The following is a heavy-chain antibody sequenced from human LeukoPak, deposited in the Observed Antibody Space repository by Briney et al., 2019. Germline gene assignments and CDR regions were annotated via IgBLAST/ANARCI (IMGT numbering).Heavy chain of an antibody. CDR2: SSGSGGST. D-gene: IGHD3-9*01. CDR1: GFTFSSYV. J-gene: IGHJ4*02. V-gene: IGHV3-23*01. CDR3: AKGGYFDSTNEDYFDY. Sequence: GGSLRLSCAASGFTFSSYVMSWVRQAPGKGLEGVSDSSGSGGSTYYAGSVKGRFTISRDNSKNTLYLQVNSLRAEDTAVYYCAKGGYFDSTNEDYFDYWGQGTLVTVSS.